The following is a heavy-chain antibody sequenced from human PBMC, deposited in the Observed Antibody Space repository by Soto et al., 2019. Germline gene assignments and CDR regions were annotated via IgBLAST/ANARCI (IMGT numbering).Heavy chain of an antibody. CDR1: GFSLSTSGVG. J-gene: IGHJ1*01. V-gene: IGHV2-5*02. CDR3: AHKGLWGPFGP. D-gene: IGHD2-21*01. CDR2: MYWDDAK. Sequence: QITLKESGPTLVKPTQTLTLTCTFSGFSLSTSGVGVGWIREPPGKALEWLALMYWDDAKHYSTSLKSRLTNTKDTSKNQVVPTMTNIDPEDTATYYCAHKGLWGPFGPWGQGTLVTVSS.